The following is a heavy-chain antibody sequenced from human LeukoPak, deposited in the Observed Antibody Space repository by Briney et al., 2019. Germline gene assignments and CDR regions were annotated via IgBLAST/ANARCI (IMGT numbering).Heavy chain of an antibody. CDR1: GYTFTSYY. J-gene: IGHJ4*02. V-gene: IGHV1-46*01. Sequence: ASVKVSCKASGYTFTSYYMHWVRQAPGQGLEWMGIINPSGGSTSYAQKFQGRVTMTRDTSTSTVYMELSSLRSEDTAVYYCARGNTYYYDSSGYYGDGFDYWGQGTLVTVSS. CDR2: INPSGGST. CDR3: ARGNTYYYDSSGYYGDGFDY. D-gene: IGHD3-22*01.